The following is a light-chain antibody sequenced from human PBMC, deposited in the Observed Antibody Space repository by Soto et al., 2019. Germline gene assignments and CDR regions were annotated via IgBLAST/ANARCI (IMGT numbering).Light chain of an antibody. CDR2: GAS. CDR1: QSVSSSS. CDR3: QQYGSSRPIT. Sequence: EIVLTQSPGTLSLSPGERATLSCSASQSVSSSSVAWYQQKPGQAPRLLIYGASSRATGIPDRFSGSGSGTDCTLTISRLELDDFAVFFCQQYGSSRPITFGQGTRLEIK. J-gene: IGKJ5*01. V-gene: IGKV3-20*01.